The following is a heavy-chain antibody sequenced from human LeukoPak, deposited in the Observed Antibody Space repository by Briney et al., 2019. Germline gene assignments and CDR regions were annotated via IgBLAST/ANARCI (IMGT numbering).Heavy chain of an antibody. D-gene: IGHD2-8*01. V-gene: IGHV3-48*03. J-gene: IGHJ4*02. CDR3: TTVGYCTNGECYGFDY. CDR1: GFTFSSYE. CDR2: ISSSGSTI. Sequence: PGGSLRLSCAASGFTFSSYEMNWVRQAPGKGLGWVSYISSSGSTIYYADSVKGRFTISRDNAKNSLYLQMNSLKTEDTAVYYCTTVGYCTNGECYGFDYWGQGTLATVSS.